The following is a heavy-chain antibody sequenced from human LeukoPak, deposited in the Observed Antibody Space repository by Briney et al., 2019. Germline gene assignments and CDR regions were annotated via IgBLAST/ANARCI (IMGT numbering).Heavy chain of an antibody. D-gene: IGHD5-18*01. CDR1: GFTFSNYA. J-gene: IGHJ4*02. V-gene: IGHV3-23*01. CDR3: AKTWVQLWFPPDY. CDR2: ISGSGGST. Sequence: GGSLRLSCAASGFTFSNYAMSWVRQAPGKGLEWVSAISGSGGSTYYADSVKGRFTISRDNSKNTLYLQMNSLRAEDTAVYYCAKTWVQLWFPPDYWGQGTLVTVSS.